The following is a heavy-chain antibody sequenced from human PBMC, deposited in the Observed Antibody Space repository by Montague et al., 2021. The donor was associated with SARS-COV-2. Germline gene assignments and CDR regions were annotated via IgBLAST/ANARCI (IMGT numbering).Heavy chain of an antibody. J-gene: IGHJ4*02. CDR3: ARSYHDILTAYYTPFDY. Sequence: PALVKPTQTLTLTCTFSGFSLSTSGMRASWIRQPPGKALEWLARXDWDDDKFYSTSLKTRLTISKDTSKNQVVLTMTNMDPVDTATYYCARSYHDILTAYYTPFDYWGQGTLVTVSS. D-gene: IGHD3-9*01. CDR1: GFSLSTSGMR. CDR2: XDWDDDK. V-gene: IGHV2-70*04.